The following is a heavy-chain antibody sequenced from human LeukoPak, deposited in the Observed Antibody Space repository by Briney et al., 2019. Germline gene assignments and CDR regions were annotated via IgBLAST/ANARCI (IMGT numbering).Heavy chain of an antibody. V-gene: IGHV4-30-4*01. CDR2: IYYSGTT. J-gene: IGHJ4*02. CDR3: AVYVWGSYRHSAY. D-gene: IGHD3-16*02. Sequence: SETLSLTCTVSGGSISSGDYYWSWIRQPPGKGPEWIGYIYYSGTTYYNPSLKSRVTISVDTSKNQFSLKLSSVTAADTAVYYCAVYVWGSYRHSAYWGQGALVTVSS. CDR1: GGSISSGDYY.